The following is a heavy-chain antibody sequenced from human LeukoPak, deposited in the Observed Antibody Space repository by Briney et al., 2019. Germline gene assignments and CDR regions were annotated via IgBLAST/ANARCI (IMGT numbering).Heavy chain of an antibody. J-gene: IGHJ5*02. CDR2: ISPSGGST. Sequence: ASVKVSCKASGYTFTSYYMHWVRQAPGQGLEWMGIISPSGGSTSYAQKFQGRVTMTRDMSTSTVYMELSSLRSEDTAVYYCARAGGIAARPFDPWGQGTLVTVSS. CDR1: GYTFTSYY. D-gene: IGHD6-6*01. V-gene: IGHV1-46*01. CDR3: ARAGGIAARPFDP.